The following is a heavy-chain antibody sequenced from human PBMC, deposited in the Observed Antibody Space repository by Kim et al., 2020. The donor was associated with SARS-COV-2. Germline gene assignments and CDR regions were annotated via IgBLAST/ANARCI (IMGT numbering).Heavy chain of an antibody. CDR2: IYYSGST. D-gene: IGHD2-15*01. Sequence: SETLSLTCTVSGGSISSSSYYWGWIRQPPGKGLEWIGSIYYSGSTYYNPSLKSRVTISVDTSKNQFSLKLSSVTAADTAVYYCARQKVRAGIVVVVAATLDPWGQRTLVTVSS. V-gene: IGHV4-39*01. J-gene: IGHJ5*02. CDR3: ARQKVRAGIVVVVAATLDP. CDR1: GGSISSSSYY.